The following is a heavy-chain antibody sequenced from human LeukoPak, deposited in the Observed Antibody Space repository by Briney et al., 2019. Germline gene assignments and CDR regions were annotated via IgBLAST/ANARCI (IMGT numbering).Heavy chain of an antibody. CDR2: IYYSGST. Sequence: SETLSLTCTVSGGSISSSSYYWGWIRQPPGKGLEWIGSIYYSGSTYYNPSLKSRVTISVDTSKNQFSLKLSSVTAADTAVYYCARHKVGAFDYWGQGTLVTVSS. J-gene: IGHJ4*02. CDR3: ARHKVGAFDY. V-gene: IGHV4-39*01. CDR1: GGSISSSSYY. D-gene: IGHD1-26*01.